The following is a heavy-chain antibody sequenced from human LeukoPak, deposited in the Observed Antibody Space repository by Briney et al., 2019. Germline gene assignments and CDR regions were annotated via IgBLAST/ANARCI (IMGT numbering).Heavy chain of an antibody. Sequence: GGSLRLSCAASGFSISKYAMHWVRQAPGKGLEWVSYISSSGSTIYYAGSVKGRFTISRDNAKNSLYLQMNSLRAEDTAVYYCAELGITMIGGVWGKGTTVTISS. V-gene: IGHV3-48*03. CDR2: ISSSGSTI. CDR1: GFSISKYA. CDR3: AELGITMIGGV. D-gene: IGHD3-10*02. J-gene: IGHJ6*04.